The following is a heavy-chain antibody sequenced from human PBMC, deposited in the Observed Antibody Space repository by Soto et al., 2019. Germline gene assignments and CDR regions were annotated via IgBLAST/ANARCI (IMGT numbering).Heavy chain of an antibody. D-gene: IGHD2-21*01. CDR3: AKTITMKGEGDWFTLEN. CDR1: GFSFGFFA. J-gene: IGHJ4*02. CDR2: TSYDGGEK. Sequence: VQLAESGGGVVQPGGSLRLACAASGFSFGFFAMHWFRQTPGKGLEWVAVTSYDGGEKYYADSVKGRFTFSRDNSKNMLYLQMNSLRAVDTAVYYCAKTITMKGEGDWFTLENWGQGTLVNVPS. V-gene: IGHV3-30*18.